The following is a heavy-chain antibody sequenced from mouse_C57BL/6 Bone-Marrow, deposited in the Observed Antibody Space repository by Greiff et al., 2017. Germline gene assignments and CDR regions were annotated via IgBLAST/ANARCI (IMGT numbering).Heavy chain of an antibody. CDR2: ISSGGSYT. V-gene: IGHV5-6*01. CDR3: ARRGMDY. CDR1: GFTFSSYG. Sequence: EVMLVESGGDLVKPGGSLKLSCAASGFTFSSYGMSWFRQTPDKRLEWVATISSGGSYTYYPDSVKGRFTISRDNAKNTLYLQMSSLKSEDTAMYYCARRGMDYWGQGTSVTVSS. J-gene: IGHJ4*01.